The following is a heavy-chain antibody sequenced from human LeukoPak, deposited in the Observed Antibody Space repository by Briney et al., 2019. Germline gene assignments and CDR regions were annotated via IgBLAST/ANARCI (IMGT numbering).Heavy chain of an antibody. V-gene: IGHV3-23*01. D-gene: IGHD6-13*01. Sequence: PGGSLRLSCAASGLTFSSYAMSWVRQAPGKGLEWVSAISGSGGSTYYADSVKGRFTISRDNSRNTLYLQMNSLRAEDTALYYCAKSGGIAAAGSRQFDYWGQGTLVTVSS. CDR2: ISGSGGST. CDR1: GLTFSSYA. CDR3: AKSGGIAAAGSRQFDY. J-gene: IGHJ4*02.